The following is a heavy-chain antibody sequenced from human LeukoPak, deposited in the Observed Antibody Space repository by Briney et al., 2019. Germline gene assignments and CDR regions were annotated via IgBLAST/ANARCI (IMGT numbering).Heavy chain of an antibody. CDR1: GFTFSSYA. CDR2: ISYDGSNK. J-gene: IGHJ4*02. D-gene: IGHD3-10*01. Sequence: GRSLRLSCAASGFTFSSYAMHWARQAPGKGLEWVAVISYDGSNKYYADSVKGRFTISKDNSKNTLYLQMNSLRAEDTAVYFCARSSVTGSYYNFDYWGQGTLVTVSS. V-gene: IGHV3-30*07. CDR3: ARSSVTGSYYNFDY.